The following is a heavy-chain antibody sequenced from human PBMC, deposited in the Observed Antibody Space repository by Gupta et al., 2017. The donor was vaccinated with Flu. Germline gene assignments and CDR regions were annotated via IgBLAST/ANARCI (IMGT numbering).Heavy chain of an antibody. CDR2: IYYSGST. Sequence: QVQLQESGPGLVKPSETLSLTCTVSGYSMRNYYWSWIRQPPGKGLEWIGYIYYSGSTNYNPSLKSRVAISIDTSKNQFSLKLTSVTAADTAVYYCARDGGLDMVRGPYHYGMDVWGQGTTVIVSS. J-gene: IGHJ6*02. CDR1: GYSMRNYY. CDR3: ARDGGLDMVRGPYHYGMDV. V-gene: IGHV4-59*01. D-gene: IGHD3-10*01.